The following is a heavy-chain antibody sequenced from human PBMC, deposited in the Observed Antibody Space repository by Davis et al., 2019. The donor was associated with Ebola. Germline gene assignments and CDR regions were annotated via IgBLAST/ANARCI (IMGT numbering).Heavy chain of an antibody. Sequence: PGGSLRLSCAASGFTFDDYAMHWVRQAPGKGLEWVSGISWNSGSIGYADSVKGRFAISRDNAKNSLYLQMNSLRAEDTALYYCAKDKVMGLVVVAAVFDYWGQGTLVTVSS. CDR2: ISWNSGSI. V-gene: IGHV3-9*01. CDR1: GFTFDDYA. D-gene: IGHD2-15*01. CDR3: AKDKVMGLVVVAAVFDY. J-gene: IGHJ4*02.